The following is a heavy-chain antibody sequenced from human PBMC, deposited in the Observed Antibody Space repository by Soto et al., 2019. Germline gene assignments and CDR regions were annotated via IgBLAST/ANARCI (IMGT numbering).Heavy chain of an antibody. J-gene: IGHJ6*03. Sequence: GGSLRLSCAASGFTFSSYSMNWVRQAPGKGLEWVSSISSSSSYIYYADSVKGRFTISRDNAKNSLYLQMNSLRAEDTAVYYCARDFVVVPAAPPMDVWGKGTTVTVSS. CDR1: GFTFSSYS. CDR2: ISSSSSYI. D-gene: IGHD2-2*01. V-gene: IGHV3-21*01. CDR3: ARDFVVVPAAPPMDV.